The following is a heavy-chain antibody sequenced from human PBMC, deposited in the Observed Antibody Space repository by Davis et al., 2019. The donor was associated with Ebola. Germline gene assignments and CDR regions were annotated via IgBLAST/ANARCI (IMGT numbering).Heavy chain of an antibody. V-gene: IGHV3-30-3*01. CDR2: ISYDGSNK. D-gene: IGHD1-14*01. CDR1: GFTFSSYA. CDR3: TTVTTIDY. Sequence: GESLKISCAASGFTFSSYAMHWVRQAPGKGLEWVAVISYDGSNKYYADSVKGRFTISRDDSKNTLYLQMNSLKTEDTAVYYCTTVTTIDYWGQGTLVTVSS. J-gene: IGHJ4*02.